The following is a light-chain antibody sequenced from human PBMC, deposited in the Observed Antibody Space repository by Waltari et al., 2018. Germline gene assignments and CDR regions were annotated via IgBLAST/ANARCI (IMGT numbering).Light chain of an antibody. CDR3: QQYNNWPLT. Sequence: EIVMTQSPATLSVSPGERVTLSCRASQSVSSTLAWYQQKPGQAPRLLIYGASTRATGSPAKFSGSGSGTDFTLTINSLQSEDFAVYYCQQYNNWPLTFGGGTKVEIK. J-gene: IGKJ4*01. V-gene: IGKV3-15*01. CDR1: QSVSST. CDR2: GAS.